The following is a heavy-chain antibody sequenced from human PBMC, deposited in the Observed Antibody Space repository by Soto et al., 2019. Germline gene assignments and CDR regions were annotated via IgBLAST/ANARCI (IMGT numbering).Heavy chain of an antibody. D-gene: IGHD3-10*01. V-gene: IGHV3-23*01. Sequence: ASLRLSCAASGFTFSRSAMSWDRQAPGKGLEWVSAISGSGGSTYYADSVKGRFTISRDNSKNTLYLQMNSLRAEDTAVYYCAKDQGSYYYGSGSYAFDIWGQGTMVTVSS. CDR3: AKDQGSYYYGSGSYAFDI. CDR1: GFTFSRSA. J-gene: IGHJ3*02. CDR2: ISGSGGST.